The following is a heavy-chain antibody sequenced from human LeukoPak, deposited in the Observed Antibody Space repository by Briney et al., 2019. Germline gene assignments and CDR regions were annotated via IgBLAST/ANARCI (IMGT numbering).Heavy chain of an antibody. CDR3: ARSVAYCGGDCYFNWFDP. V-gene: IGHV4-61*01. D-gene: IGHD2-21*02. J-gene: IGHJ5*02. Sequence: SETLSLTCTVSGGSVSSGSYYWSWIRQPPGKGLEWIGYIYYSGSTNYNPSLKSRVTISVDTSKNQFSLKLSSVTAADTAVYYCARSVAYCGGDCYFNWFDPWGQGTLVTVSS. CDR1: GGSVSSGSYY. CDR2: IYYSGST.